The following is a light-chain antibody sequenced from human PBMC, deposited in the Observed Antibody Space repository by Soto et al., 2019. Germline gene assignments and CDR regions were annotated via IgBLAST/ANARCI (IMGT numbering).Light chain of an antibody. V-gene: IGLV2-14*03. J-gene: IGLJ2*01. CDR3: SSYSDTNTPVV. CDR1: ASDVGNYNY. Sequence: QSALTQPASVSGSPGQSITIPCTGTASDVGNYNYVSWYQQHPGKAPKLMISDVSNRPFGVSTRFSGSKSGNTASLTISGLQPDDEADYYCSSYSDTNTPVVFGGGTKVTVL. CDR2: DVS.